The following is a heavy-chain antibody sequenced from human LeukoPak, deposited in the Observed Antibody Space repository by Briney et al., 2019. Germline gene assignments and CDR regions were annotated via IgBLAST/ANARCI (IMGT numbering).Heavy chain of an antibody. J-gene: IGHJ4*02. Sequence: GGSLRLSCAVSGFTFSSYAMSWVRQAPGKGLEWVSAISGSGGSTYYADSVKGRFTISRDNSKNTLYLQMNSLRAEDTAVYYCAKEGSIAAAGTPYYFDYWGQGTLVTVSS. D-gene: IGHD6-13*01. CDR2: ISGSGGST. V-gene: IGHV3-23*01. CDR3: AKEGSIAAAGTPYYFDY. CDR1: GFTFSSYA.